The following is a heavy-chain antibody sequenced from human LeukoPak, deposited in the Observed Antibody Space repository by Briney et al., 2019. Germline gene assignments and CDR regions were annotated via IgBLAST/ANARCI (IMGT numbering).Heavy chain of an antibody. CDR2: INTGGST. Sequence: SETLSLTCTVSGGSISSGSYYWTWIRQPAGKGLEWIGRINTGGSTNYIPSLKSRVTISVDTSKNQFSLKLSSVTAADTAVYYCARRGGDDVDTDYYFDYWGQGTLVTVSS. J-gene: IGHJ4*02. CDR3: ARRGGDDVDTDYYFDY. D-gene: IGHD5-18*01. V-gene: IGHV4-61*02. CDR1: GGSISSGSYY.